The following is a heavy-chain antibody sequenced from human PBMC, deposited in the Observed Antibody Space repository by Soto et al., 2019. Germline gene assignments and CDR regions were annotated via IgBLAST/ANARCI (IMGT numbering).Heavy chain of an antibody. Sequence: SETLSLTCTVSGGSVSSGSYYWSWIRQPPGKGLEWIGYIYYSGSTNYNPSLKSRVTISVDTSKNQLSLKLSSVTAADTAVYYCAREYSSSSSFDYWGQGTLVNVSS. CDR1: GGSVSSGSYY. V-gene: IGHV4-61*01. CDR3: AREYSSSSSFDY. CDR2: IYYSGST. D-gene: IGHD6-6*01. J-gene: IGHJ4*02.